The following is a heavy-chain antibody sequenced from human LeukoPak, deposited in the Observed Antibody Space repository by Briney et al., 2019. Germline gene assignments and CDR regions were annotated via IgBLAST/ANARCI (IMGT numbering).Heavy chain of an antibody. J-gene: IGHJ3*02. Sequence: GGSLRLSCAASGFTFSSYSMNWVRQAPGKGLEWVSSIISSSSYIYYADSVKGRFTISRDNAKNSLYLQMNSLRAEDTAVYYCARAKVPKYSSSWPGDAFDIWGQGTMVTVSS. CDR3: ARAKVPKYSSSWPGDAFDI. CDR2: IISSSSYI. CDR1: GFTFSSYS. D-gene: IGHD6-13*01. V-gene: IGHV3-21*01.